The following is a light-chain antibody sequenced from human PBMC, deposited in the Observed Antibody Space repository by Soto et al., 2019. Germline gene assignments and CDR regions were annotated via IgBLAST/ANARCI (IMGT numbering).Light chain of an antibody. CDR1: QSIRRW. V-gene: IGKV1-39*01. CDR2: GAS. J-gene: IGKJ5*01. Sequence: DIQMTQSPSSLSASVGDRVTITCRASQSIRRWLAWYKLKPGKAPNLLMYGASYLKSGVPTRFSGSGSGTDFTLTISSLQPEDFAIYYCQQTYTTPEITFGQGTRLEIK. CDR3: QQTYTTPEIT.